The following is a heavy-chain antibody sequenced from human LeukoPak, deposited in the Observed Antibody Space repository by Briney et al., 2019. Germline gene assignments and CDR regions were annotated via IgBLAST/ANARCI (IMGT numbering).Heavy chain of an antibody. CDR2: MNPNSGNT. D-gene: IGHD3-22*01. CDR3: ASPQVAYYYDSSGSGMDV. V-gene: IGHV1-8*01. Sequence: GASVKVSCKASGYTFTSYDINWVRQATGQGLEWMGWMNPNSGNTGYAQKFQGRVTITADKSTSTAYMELSSLRSEDTAVYYCASPQVAYYYDSSGSGMDVWGQGTTVTVSS. J-gene: IGHJ6*02. CDR1: GYTFTSYD.